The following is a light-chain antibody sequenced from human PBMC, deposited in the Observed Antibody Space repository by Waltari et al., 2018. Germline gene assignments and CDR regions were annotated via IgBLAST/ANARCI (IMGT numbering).Light chain of an antibody. CDR3: QSVDNSLSVV. CDR1: SSNIGAGFD. J-gene: IGLJ3*02. Sequence: QSVLTQPPSVSGAPGQRVTISCTGSSSNIGAGFDVHWYQHPPGTAPNLLIYGNTIRPSGVADRFSGSKSGTSASLAITGLQAEDEADYYCQSVDNSLSVVFGGGTKLTVL. CDR2: GNT. V-gene: IGLV1-40*01.